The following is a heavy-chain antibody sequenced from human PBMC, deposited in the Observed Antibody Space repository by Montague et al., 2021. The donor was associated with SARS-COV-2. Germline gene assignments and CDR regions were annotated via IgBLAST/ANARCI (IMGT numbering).Heavy chain of an antibody. Sequence: SETLSLTCTVSGRSISSYYWSWIRQPPGKGLEWIGYIYYSGSTNYNPSLKSRVTISVDTSKNQFSLKLSSVTAADTAVYYCARVGFGYCSGGSCYRAFDYWGQGTLVTVSS. CDR1: GRSISSYY. D-gene: IGHD2-15*01. CDR2: IYYSGST. J-gene: IGHJ4*02. CDR3: ARVGFGYCSGGSCYRAFDY. V-gene: IGHV4-59*01.